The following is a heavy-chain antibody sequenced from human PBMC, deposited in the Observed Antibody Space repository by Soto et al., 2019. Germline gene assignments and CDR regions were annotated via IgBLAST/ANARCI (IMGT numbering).Heavy chain of an antibody. CDR1: GFVFSSFD. Sequence: VQLVESGGGVVQPGRSLRLSCAASGFVFSSFDMNWVRQAPGKGLEWVSAISGSGGSTYYADSVKGRFTISRDNSKNTLYLQMNSLRAEDTAVYYCAKGSAAGVVSYFDYWGQGTLVTVSS. D-gene: IGHD2-15*01. J-gene: IGHJ4*02. V-gene: IGHV3-23*04. CDR3: AKGSAAGVVSYFDY. CDR2: ISGSGGST.